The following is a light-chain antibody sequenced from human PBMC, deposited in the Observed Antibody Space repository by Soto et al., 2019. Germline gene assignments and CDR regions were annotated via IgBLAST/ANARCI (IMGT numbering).Light chain of an antibody. V-gene: IGKV4-1*01. CDR2: WAS. CDR3: QQYYSTPET. CDR1: QSVLYSSNNKNY. J-gene: IGKJ1*01. Sequence: DIVMTQSPDSLAVSLGERATINCKSSQSVLYSSNNKNYLAWHQQKPGQPPKLLIYWASTRESGVPDRFSGSGSGTDFTLTISILQAEDVAVYYCQQYYSTPETFGQGTKVEIK.